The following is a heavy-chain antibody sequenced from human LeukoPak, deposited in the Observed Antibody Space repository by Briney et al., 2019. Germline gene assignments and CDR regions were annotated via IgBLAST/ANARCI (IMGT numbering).Heavy chain of an antibody. J-gene: IGHJ5*02. Sequence: GASVKVSCKASGGTFSSYAISWVRQAPGQGLEWMGGIIPIFGTANYAQKFQGRVTITADESTSTAYMELSSLRSEDTAVYYCARMSYYDRRGDNWFDPWGQGTLVIVSS. D-gene: IGHD3-22*01. CDR1: GGTFSSYA. CDR3: ARMSYYDRRGDNWFDP. V-gene: IGHV1-69*13. CDR2: IIPIFGTA.